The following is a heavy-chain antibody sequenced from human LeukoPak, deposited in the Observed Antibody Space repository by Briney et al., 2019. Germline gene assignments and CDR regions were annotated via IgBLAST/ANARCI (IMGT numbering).Heavy chain of an antibody. D-gene: IGHD3-9*01. CDR3: VLGDILTGYWAEYFPY. Sequence: VASVKVSCKASGYTFTSYGISWVRQAPGQGLEWMGWISGHNGNTNYAHKFQGRVSMTTDTPTRTAYMELKSLRSDDTAVYYCVLGDILTGYWAEYFPYWGQGTLVTVSS. J-gene: IGHJ4*02. CDR2: ISGHNGNT. CDR1: GYTFTSYG. V-gene: IGHV1-18*01.